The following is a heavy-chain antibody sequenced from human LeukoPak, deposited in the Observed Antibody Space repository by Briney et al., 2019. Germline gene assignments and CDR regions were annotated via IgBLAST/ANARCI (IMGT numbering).Heavy chain of an antibody. CDR2: ISRSGDST. D-gene: IGHD2-2*01. CDR3: ARHPEPGYCSSTSCHESYFDY. Sequence: GGSLRLSCAASGFSFSNYGMNWVRQAPGKGLEWVSGISRSGDSTYYAASVKGRFTISRDNSKNTLYLQMNSLRAEDTALYYCARHPEPGYCSSTSCHESYFDYWGQGTLVTVSS. V-gene: IGHV3-23*01. J-gene: IGHJ4*02. CDR1: GFSFSNYG.